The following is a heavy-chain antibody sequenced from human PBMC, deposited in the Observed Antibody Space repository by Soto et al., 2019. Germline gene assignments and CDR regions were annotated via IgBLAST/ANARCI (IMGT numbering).Heavy chain of an antibody. D-gene: IGHD1-1*01. J-gene: IGHJ5*02. CDR3: AKDLGITNT. CDR2: ILPVIGTP. V-gene: IGHV1-69*18. CDR1: RGNFYIFA. Sequence: QVQLVQSGAEVKKRGSSVRVSCKASRGNFYIFAIRWVRQAPGQGLQWMGMILPVIGTPNIAQTFQGRVTLGADESTNTAYMDLTRLTFEDTAEYFCAKDLGITNTLGQGTLVPVSS.